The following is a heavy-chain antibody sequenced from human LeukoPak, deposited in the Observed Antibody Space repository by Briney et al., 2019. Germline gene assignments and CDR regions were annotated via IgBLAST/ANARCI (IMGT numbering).Heavy chain of an antibody. J-gene: IGHJ4*02. CDR1: GGSISSSSYY. CDR3: ARDDRRFGELLSTDY. V-gene: IGHV4-39*07. Sequence: SSETLSLTCTVSGGSISSSSYYWGWIRQPPGKGLEWIGSIYYSGSTYYNPSLKSRVTISVDTSKNQFSLKLSSVTAADTAVYYCARDDRRFGELLSTDYWGQGTLVTVSS. D-gene: IGHD3-10*01. CDR2: IYYSGST.